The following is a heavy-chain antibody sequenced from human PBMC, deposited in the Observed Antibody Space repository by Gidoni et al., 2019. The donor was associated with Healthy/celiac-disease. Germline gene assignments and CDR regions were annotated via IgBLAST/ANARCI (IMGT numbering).Heavy chain of an antibody. Sequence: QVQLVESGGGLVKPGGSLGLSCAAPGFTFRDSSMSWIRQAPGKGLEWVSYISSSGSTIYYADSVKGRFTISRDNAKNSLYLQMNSLRAEDTAVYYCARDGGTVKDLYYYYYYGMDVWGQGTTVTVSS. CDR1: GFTFRDSS. CDR2: ISSSGSTI. J-gene: IGHJ6*02. CDR3: ARDGGTVKDLYYYYYYGMDV. V-gene: IGHV3-11*01. D-gene: IGHD4-17*01.